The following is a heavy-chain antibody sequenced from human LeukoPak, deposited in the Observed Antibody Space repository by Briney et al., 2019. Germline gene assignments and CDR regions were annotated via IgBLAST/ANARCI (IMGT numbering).Heavy chain of an antibody. D-gene: IGHD4-11*01. CDR1: GGSFSGYY. V-gene: IGHV4-34*01. J-gene: IGHJ6*03. Sequence: SETLSLTCAVYGGSFSGYYWSWICQPPGKGLEWIGEINHSGSTNYIPSLKSRVTISVDTSKNQFSLKLSSVTAADTAVYYCARGVGVYSNYPTYYYYYMDVWGKGTTVTVSS. CDR3: ARGVGVYSNYPTYYYYYMDV. CDR2: INHSGST.